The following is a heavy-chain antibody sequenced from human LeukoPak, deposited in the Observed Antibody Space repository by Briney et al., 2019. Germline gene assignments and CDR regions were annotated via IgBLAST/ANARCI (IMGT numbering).Heavy chain of an antibody. CDR1: GYTFTGYY. Sequence: ASVNVSCTASGYTFTGYYMHWVRQAPGQGLEWMGWINPNSGGTNYAQKFQGRVTMTRDTSISTAYMELSRLRSDDTAVYYCATAFKYGSGSYYFDYWGQGTLVTVSS. D-gene: IGHD3-10*01. J-gene: IGHJ4*02. CDR2: INPNSGGT. V-gene: IGHV1-2*02. CDR3: ATAFKYGSGSYYFDY.